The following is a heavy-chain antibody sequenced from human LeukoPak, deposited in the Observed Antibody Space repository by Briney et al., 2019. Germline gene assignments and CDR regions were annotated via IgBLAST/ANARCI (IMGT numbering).Heavy chain of an antibody. Sequence: ASVKVSCKASGYTFTSYGISWVRQAPGQGLEWMGWISACNGNTNYAQKLQGRVTMTTDTSTSTAYMELRSLRSDDTAVYYCARVGYDSSGYYYVYFDYWGQGTLVTVSS. CDR1: GYTFTSYG. CDR2: ISACNGNT. J-gene: IGHJ4*02. D-gene: IGHD3-22*01. V-gene: IGHV1-18*01. CDR3: ARVGYDSSGYYYVYFDY.